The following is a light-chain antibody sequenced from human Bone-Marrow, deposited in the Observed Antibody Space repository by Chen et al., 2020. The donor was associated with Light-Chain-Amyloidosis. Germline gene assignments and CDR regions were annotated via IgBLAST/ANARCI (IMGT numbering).Light chain of an antibody. V-gene: IGLV2-14*01. Sequence: QSALTQPASVSGSPGQSLTISCTGTSSDIGAYNYVSWYQQPPGKAPKLIIYDVTTRPSGVSNRFSGSKSGNTASLTISGLQAEDEADYYCSSYSNRSIHVFGTGTTLTVL. CDR2: DVT. J-gene: IGLJ1*01. CDR3: SSYSNRSIHV. CDR1: SSDIGAYNY.